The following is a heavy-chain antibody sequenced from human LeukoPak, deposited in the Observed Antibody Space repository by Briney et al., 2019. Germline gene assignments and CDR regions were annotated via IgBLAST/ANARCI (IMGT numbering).Heavy chain of an antibody. V-gene: IGHV4-39*07. CDR1: GGSIISSSFW. Sequence: SETLSLTCTVSGGSIISSSFWWGWIRQPPGKGLEWIGSIYYSGVSYYNTSLKSRVTISVDTSKNQFSLKLSSVTAADTAVYYCASRAHFNSYGGMGAFDIWGQGTMVTVSS. J-gene: IGHJ3*02. CDR2: IYYSGVS. D-gene: IGHD5-18*01. CDR3: ASRAHFNSYGGMGAFDI.